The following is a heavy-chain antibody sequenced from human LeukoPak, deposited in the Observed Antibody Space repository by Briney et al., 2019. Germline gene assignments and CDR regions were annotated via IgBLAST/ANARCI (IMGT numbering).Heavy chain of an antibody. CDR3: ARDVGATIDY. CDR1: GYTFTSNY. CDR2: ISPSGGST. J-gene: IGHJ4*02. V-gene: IGHV1-46*01. Sequence: GASVKVSCKAFGYTFTSNYMHWVRQAPGQGPEWMGVISPSGGSTTYAQKFQGRVTLTRDMSTSTVYMELSSLRSEDTAVYYCARDVGATIDYWGQGTLVTVSS. D-gene: IGHD1-26*01.